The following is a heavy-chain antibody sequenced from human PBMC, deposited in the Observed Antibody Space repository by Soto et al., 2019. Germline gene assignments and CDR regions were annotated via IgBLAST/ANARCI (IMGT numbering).Heavy chain of an antibody. CDR2: IYWDDDK. Sequence: QITLKESGPTLVKSTQTLTLTCTFSGFSLSTSGVGVGWIRQPPGKALEWVALIYWDDDKRYSPSLKSRLTITKATSKNQVVLTMTNMDPVDTATFYCVASAYDSRGYYYYFDYWGQGTLVTVSS. D-gene: IGHD3-22*01. V-gene: IGHV2-5*02. CDR1: GFSLSTSGVG. J-gene: IGHJ4*02. CDR3: VASAYDSRGYYYYFDY.